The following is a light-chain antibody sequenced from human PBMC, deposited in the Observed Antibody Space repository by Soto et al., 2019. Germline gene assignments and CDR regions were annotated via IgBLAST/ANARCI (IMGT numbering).Light chain of an antibody. J-gene: IGKJ5*01. CDR1: QTIYSN. CDR3: QQTSSSLPIP. Sequence: DIQMTQYPSSLSASVGDRVTITCRASQTIYSNLNWYQQKPGKAPNLLIYAASSLESGVPARFSGSGSGTHFTLTITGLQPEDFATYYCQQTSSSLPIPFGQGTRPEIK. CDR2: AAS. V-gene: IGKV1-39*01.